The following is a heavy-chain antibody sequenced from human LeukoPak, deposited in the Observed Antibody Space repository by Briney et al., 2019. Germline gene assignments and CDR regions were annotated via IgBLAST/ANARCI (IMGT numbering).Heavy chain of an antibody. V-gene: IGHV4-34*01. Sequence: SETLSLTCTVSGGSISGYYWSWIRQPPGKGLEWIGEINHSGSTNYNPSLKSRVTISVDTSKNQFSLKLSSVTAADTAVYYCARAPRIAAAGTRYFDLWGRGTLVTVSS. CDR3: ARAPRIAAAGTRYFDL. J-gene: IGHJ2*01. CDR1: GGSISGYY. CDR2: INHSGST. D-gene: IGHD6-13*01.